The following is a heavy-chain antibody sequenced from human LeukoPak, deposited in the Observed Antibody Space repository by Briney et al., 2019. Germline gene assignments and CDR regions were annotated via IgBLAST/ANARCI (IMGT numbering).Heavy chain of an antibody. J-gene: IGHJ3*02. CDR3: ARALAATYDAFDI. Sequence: SETLSLTCTVSGGSVSSGSYYWSWIRQPPGKGLEWIGYIYYSGSTNYNPSLKSRVTISVDTSKNQFSLKLSSVTAADTAVYYCARALAATYDAFDIWGQGTMVTVSS. CDR1: GGSVSSGSYY. CDR2: IYYSGST. D-gene: IGHD6-13*01. V-gene: IGHV4-61*01.